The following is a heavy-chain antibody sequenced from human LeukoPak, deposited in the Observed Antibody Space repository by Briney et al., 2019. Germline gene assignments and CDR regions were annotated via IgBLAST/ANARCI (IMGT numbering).Heavy chain of an antibody. V-gene: IGHV1-3*03. D-gene: IGHD3-9*01. Sequence: GSSVKVSCKASGYTFTSYPMHWVRQAPGQRLEWMGWINAGNGNTKYSQEFQGRVTITSDTSASTAYMEPSSLRSEDVAVYYCARAKRHYDILTGYTGFYYMDVWGKGTTVTVSS. J-gene: IGHJ6*03. CDR1: GYTFTSYP. CDR3: ARAKRHYDILTGYTGFYYMDV. CDR2: INAGNGNT.